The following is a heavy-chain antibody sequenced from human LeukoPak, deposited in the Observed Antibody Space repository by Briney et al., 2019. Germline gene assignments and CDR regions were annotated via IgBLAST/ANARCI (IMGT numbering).Heavy chain of an antibody. V-gene: IGHV1-46*01. CDR3: ARWASYYYCMDV. Sequence: ASVKVSCKASGYTFTSYYMHWVRQAPGQGLEWMGIINPSGGGTSYAQKFQGRVTMTRDMSTSTVYMELSSLRSEDTAVYYCARWASYYYCMDVWGKGTTVTVSS. J-gene: IGHJ6*03. CDR1: GYTFTSYY. CDR2: INPSGGGT.